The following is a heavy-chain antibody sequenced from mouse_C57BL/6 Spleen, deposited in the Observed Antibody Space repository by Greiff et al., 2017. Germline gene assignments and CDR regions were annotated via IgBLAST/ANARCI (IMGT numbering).Heavy chain of an antibody. D-gene: IGHD1-1*01. J-gene: IGHJ4*01. Sequence: EVKLMESEGGLVQPGSSMKLSCTASGFTFSDYYMAWVRQVPEKGLEWVANINYDGSSTYYLDSLKSRFIISRDNAKNILYLQMSSLKSEDTATYYCARDQTHYGKAMDYWGQGTSVTVSS. V-gene: IGHV5-16*01. CDR2: INYDGSST. CDR3: ARDQTHYGKAMDY. CDR1: GFTFSDYY.